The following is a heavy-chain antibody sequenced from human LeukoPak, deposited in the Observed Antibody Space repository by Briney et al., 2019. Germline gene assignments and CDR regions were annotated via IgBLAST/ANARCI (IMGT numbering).Heavy chain of an antibody. V-gene: IGHV4-39*01. J-gene: IGHJ4*02. CDR1: GGPISSSRYY. Sequence: SETLSLTCTVSGGPISSSRYYWGWIRQPPGTGLEWIGSIYYSGSTYYNPSLKSRVTISVDTSKNQFSLKLSSVTAADTAVCYCARLSPYLGSGSSAFPDDFWGQGTLVTVSS. CDR2: IYYSGST. CDR3: ARLSPYLGSGSSAFPDDF. D-gene: IGHD3-10*01.